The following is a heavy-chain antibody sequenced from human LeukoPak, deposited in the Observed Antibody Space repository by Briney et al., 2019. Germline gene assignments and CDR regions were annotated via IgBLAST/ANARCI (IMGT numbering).Heavy chain of an antibody. V-gene: IGHV4-61*03. J-gene: IGHJ4*02. D-gene: IGHD3-10*01. CDR3: ARSQNYYGSGDY. Sequence: SETLSLTCTVSGDSVSNGNYYWSWLRQPPGKALEWVGYIYYTGKTYYNPSLEGRVTILVDTSRNHFSVKLSSVTAADTAVYYCARSQNYYGSGDYWSQGTLVTVSS. CDR1: GDSVSNGNYY. CDR2: IYYTGKT.